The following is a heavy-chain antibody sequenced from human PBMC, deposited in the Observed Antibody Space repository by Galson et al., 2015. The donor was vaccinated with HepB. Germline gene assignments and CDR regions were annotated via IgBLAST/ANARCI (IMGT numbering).Heavy chain of an antibody. Sequence: SLRLSCAASGFTFSSYSMNWVRQTPGKGLEWVSSISSSSSYTYYADSVRGRFTISRDNAKNSLYLQMNSLRAEDTAVYYCSRDRVFFLNYEAVYYYYGVDVWGQGTTVTVSS. J-gene: IGHJ6*02. D-gene: IGHD4-11*01. V-gene: IGHV3-21*01. CDR1: GFTFSSYS. CDR2: ISSSSSYT. CDR3: SRDRVFFLNYEAVYYYYGVDV.